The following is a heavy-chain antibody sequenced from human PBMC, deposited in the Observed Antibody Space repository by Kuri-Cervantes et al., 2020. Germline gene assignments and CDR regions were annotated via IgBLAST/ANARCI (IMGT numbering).Heavy chain of an antibody. CDR3: ARDLEALWFGELATSDY. V-gene: IGHV1-8*02. CDR1: GYTFTTYD. CDR2: MNPNSGNT. D-gene: IGHD3-10*01. Sequence: ASVKVSCKASGYTFTTYDINWVRQATGQGLEWMGWMNPNSGNTGYVQKFQGRVTMTRDTSISTAYMELSRLTSDDTAIYYCARDLEALWFGELATSDYWGQGTLVTVSS. J-gene: IGHJ4*02.